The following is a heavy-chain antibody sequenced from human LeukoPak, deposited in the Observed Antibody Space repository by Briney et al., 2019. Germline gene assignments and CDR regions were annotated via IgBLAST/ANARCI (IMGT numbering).Heavy chain of an antibody. CDR2: ISGRGGST. Sequence: GGSLRLSCAASGFTFSSYAMSWVSQAPGKGLEWVSAISGRGGSTYYADSVKSGFTISRDNSKNTLYLQMNSLRAEDTGVYYCAKHAIVVVPAAHNWFDPWREGTLVTVSS. CDR1: GFTFSSYA. D-gene: IGHD2-2*01. CDR3: AKHAIVVVPAAHNWFDP. V-gene: IGHV3-23*01. J-gene: IGHJ5*02.